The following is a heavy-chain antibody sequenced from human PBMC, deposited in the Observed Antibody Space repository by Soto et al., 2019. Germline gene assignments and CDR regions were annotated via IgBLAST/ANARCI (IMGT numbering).Heavy chain of an antibody. Sequence: SETLSLTCSVSGASINNFAYYWGWIRQPPGKGLEWIGTVYYNENTYYNPSLKSRVAISVDTAKNQFSLNLRSVTAADTAIYFCARRERYYGSPGWFDPWGQGTLITVSS. D-gene: IGHD3-10*01. V-gene: IGHV4-39*01. CDR2: VYYNENT. CDR3: ARRERYYGSPGWFDP. CDR1: GASINNFAYY. J-gene: IGHJ5*01.